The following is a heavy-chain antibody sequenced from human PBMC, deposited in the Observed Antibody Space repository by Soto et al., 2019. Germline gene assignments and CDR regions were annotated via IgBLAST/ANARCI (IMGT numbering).Heavy chain of an antibody. D-gene: IGHD3-16*01. CDR2: TRNKVNSFSA. CDR1: GFIFSDYY. J-gene: IGHJ4*02. Sequence: EVQLMESGGGLVQPGGSLRLSCAASGFIFSDYYMDWVRQVPGKGLEWVGRTRNKVNSFSAEYAASVKGRFSIYRDASNDSMYLQMNSLKSDDTAVYYCARDTGGSYDYWGQGALVTVSS. V-gene: IGHV3-72*01. CDR3: ARDTGGSYDY.